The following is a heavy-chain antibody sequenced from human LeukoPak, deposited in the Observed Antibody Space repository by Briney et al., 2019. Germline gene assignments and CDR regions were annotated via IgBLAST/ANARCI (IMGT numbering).Heavy chain of an antibody. J-gene: IGHJ6*03. CDR2: VNQGGTEK. Sequence: GGSLRLSCAVSGFTFSSQWMSWVRQAPGKGLEWVANVNQGGTEKYYVDSVKGRFTISRDNAENSLYLQMNSLRAEDTAVYYCAREHYFYHMDGWGEGTTVTVSS. CDR3: AREHYFYHMDG. CDR1: GFTFSSQW. V-gene: IGHV3-7*01.